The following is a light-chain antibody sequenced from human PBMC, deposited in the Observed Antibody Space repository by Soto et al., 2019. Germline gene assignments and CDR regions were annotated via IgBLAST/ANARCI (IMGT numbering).Light chain of an antibody. Sequence: EIVLTQSPGTLSLSPGERATLSCRASQRVAGTYLAWYQQKPGQAPGLLIYRASSRATGIPDRFSGSGSGTDFTLTFSRLEPEDFAVYYCQQYDSSPKTFGQGTKVDIK. V-gene: IGKV3-20*01. J-gene: IGKJ1*01. CDR1: QRVAGTY. CDR2: RAS. CDR3: QQYDSSPKT.